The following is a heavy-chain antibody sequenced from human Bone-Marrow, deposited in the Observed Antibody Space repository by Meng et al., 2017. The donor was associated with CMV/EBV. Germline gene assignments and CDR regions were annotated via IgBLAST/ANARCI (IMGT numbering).Heavy chain of an antibody. CDR2: IYSGDST. Sequence: GGSLRLSCAASGFTFSDYYMSWIRQAPGKGLEWVSVIYSGDSTYYADSVKGRFTISRDNSKNTLYLQMNSLRAEDTAVYYCARMYYDFWSGSREFDYWGQGTLVTVSS. CDR3: ARMYYDFWSGSREFDY. D-gene: IGHD3-3*01. V-gene: IGHV3-53*01. J-gene: IGHJ4*02. CDR1: GFTFSDYY.